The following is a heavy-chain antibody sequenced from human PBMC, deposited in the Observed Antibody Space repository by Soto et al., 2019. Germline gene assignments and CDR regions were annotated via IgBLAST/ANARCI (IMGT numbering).Heavy chain of an antibody. CDR3: ARFWVFGVVTTPLDY. V-gene: IGHV1-18*01. D-gene: IGHD3-3*01. Sequence: QVRLLQSGAEVKKPGASVKVSCKASGYTFTSYGISWVRQAPGQGLEWMGWISAYNGNTNYAQKPQGRVTMTTDTSTSTAYMELRSLRSDDTAVYYCARFWVFGVVTTPLDYWGQGTLVTVSS. CDR2: ISAYNGNT. J-gene: IGHJ4*02. CDR1: GYTFTSYG.